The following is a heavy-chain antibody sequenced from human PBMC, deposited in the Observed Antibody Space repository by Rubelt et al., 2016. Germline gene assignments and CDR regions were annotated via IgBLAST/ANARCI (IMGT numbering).Heavy chain of an antibody. CDR1: GGTFSSYA. CDR2: IIPVFGTA. V-gene: IGHV1-69*01. J-gene: IGHJ4*02. D-gene: IGHD6-6*01. CDR3: ATTIAIRPYYFDY. Sequence: QVQQVQSGAEVKKPGSSVKVSCKASGGTFSSYAISWVRQAPGQGLEWMGGIIPVFGTANYAQKFQGRITMTADEATSTAYMELGSLRSEDTAVYYCATTIAIRPYYFDYWGQGTLVTVSS.